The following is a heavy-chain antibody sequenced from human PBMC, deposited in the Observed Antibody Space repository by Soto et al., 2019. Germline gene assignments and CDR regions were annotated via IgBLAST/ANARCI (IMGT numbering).Heavy chain of an antibody. CDR2: IFYSGST. Sequence: PSGTLSLTCTVSGGSISNCGYYWGWIRQPPGKGPEWIGSIFYSGSTYYNPSLESRLTISVDTSKNHFSLKLSSVTAADTAVYYCARSVFPWGQGTLVTVSS. CDR1: GGSISNCGYY. V-gene: IGHV4-39*02. CDR3: ARSVFP. J-gene: IGHJ5*02.